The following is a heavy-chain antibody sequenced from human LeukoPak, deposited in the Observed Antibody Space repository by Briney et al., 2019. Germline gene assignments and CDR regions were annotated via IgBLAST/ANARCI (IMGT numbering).Heavy chain of an antibody. Sequence: KPSETLSLTCTVSGGSISSSSYYWGWIRQPPGKGLEWIGSIYYSGSTYYNPSLKSRVTISVDTSKNQFSLKLSSVTAADTAVYYCAREGGSSSLSYFDYWGQGTLVTVSS. CDR1: GGSISSSSYY. CDR3: AREGGSSSLSYFDY. D-gene: IGHD6-13*01. CDR2: IYYSGST. V-gene: IGHV4-39*07. J-gene: IGHJ4*02.